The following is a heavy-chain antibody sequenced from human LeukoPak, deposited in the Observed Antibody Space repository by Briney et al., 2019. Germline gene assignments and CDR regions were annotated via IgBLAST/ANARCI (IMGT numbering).Heavy chain of an antibody. V-gene: IGHV4-59*08. Sequence: SETLSLTCTVSGGSISGYHWSWIRQPPGKGPEWIGYIYYSGSTNYNPSIKSRVTISVDTSKNQFSLKLSSVTAADTAVYYCARLGMVGAFDYWGQGTLVTVSS. J-gene: IGHJ4*02. CDR3: ARLGMVGAFDY. CDR2: IYYSGST. CDR1: GGSISGYH. D-gene: IGHD2-15*01.